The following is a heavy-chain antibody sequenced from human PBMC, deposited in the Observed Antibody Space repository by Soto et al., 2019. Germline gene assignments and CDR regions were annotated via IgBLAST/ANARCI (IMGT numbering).Heavy chain of an antibody. CDR1: GYTFTSYG. Sequence: GASVKVSCKASGYTFTSYGISWVRQAPGQGLEWMGRISAYNGNTNYAQKLQGRVTMTTDTSTSTAYMELRSLRSDDTAVYYCARDSVLAAAGPYYYYYGMDVWGQGTTVTVSS. V-gene: IGHV1-18*01. D-gene: IGHD6-13*01. CDR2: ISAYNGNT. J-gene: IGHJ6*02. CDR3: ARDSVLAAAGPYYYYYGMDV.